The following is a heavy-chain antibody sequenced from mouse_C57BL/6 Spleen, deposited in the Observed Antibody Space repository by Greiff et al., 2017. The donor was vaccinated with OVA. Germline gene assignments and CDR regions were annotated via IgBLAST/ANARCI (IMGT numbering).Heavy chain of an antibody. CDR3: ARHYDGFAY. J-gene: IGHJ3*01. D-gene: IGHD2-12*01. CDR1: GFTFSDYG. V-gene: IGHV5-15*01. CDR2: ISNLAFSF. Sequence: EVKLMESGGGLVQPGGSLKLSCAASGFTFSDYGMAWVRQAPGKGLEGLASISNLAFSFYYADTVTGRFTISRENAKNTLYLEMSSLRSEDTAMYYCARHYDGFAYWGQGTLVTVSA.